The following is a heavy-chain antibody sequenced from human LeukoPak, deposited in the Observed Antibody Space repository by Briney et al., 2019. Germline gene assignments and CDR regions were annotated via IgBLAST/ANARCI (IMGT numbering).Heavy chain of an antibody. CDR3: ARASIAARRINWFDP. D-gene: IGHD6-6*01. Sequence: SETLSLTCAVSGGSISSGGYSWSWIRQPPGKGLEWIGYIYHSGSTYYNPSLKSRVTISVDRSKNQFSLKLSSVTAADTGVYYCARASIAARRINWFDPWGQGTLVTVSS. J-gene: IGHJ5*02. CDR1: GGSISSGGYS. V-gene: IGHV4-30-2*01. CDR2: IYHSGST.